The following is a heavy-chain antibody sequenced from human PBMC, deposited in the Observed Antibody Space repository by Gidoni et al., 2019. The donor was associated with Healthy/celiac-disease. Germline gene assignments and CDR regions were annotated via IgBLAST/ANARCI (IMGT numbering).Heavy chain of an antibody. CDR1: GSPFSSYA. CDR2: ISGSGGST. J-gene: IGHJ4*02. CDR3: AKDHRELCYYFDY. V-gene: IGHV3-23*04. Sequence: EVQLVEAGGGLVHPGVSLRRSCPASGSPFSSYAMSWVRQAPGKGLEWVSAISGSGGSTYYADSVKGRFTISRDNSKNTLYLQMNSLRAEDTAVYYCAKDHRELCYYFDYWGQGTLVTVSS. D-gene: IGHD3-16*01.